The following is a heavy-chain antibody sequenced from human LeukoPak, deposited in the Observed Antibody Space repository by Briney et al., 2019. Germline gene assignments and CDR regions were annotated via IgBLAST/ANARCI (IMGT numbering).Heavy chain of an antibody. CDR2: ISYDGSEK. J-gene: IGHJ4*02. Sequence: SLRLSCAASGFTFGSYTMHWVRQAPGKGLDWVALISYDGSEKSYADSVKGRFTTSRLNTKNTLYLQINILRAEDTAVYYCARDLYSYGPFDYWGQGTLVTVSS. V-gene: IGHV3-30*04. D-gene: IGHD5-18*01. CDR3: ARDLYSYGPFDY. CDR1: GFTFGSYT.